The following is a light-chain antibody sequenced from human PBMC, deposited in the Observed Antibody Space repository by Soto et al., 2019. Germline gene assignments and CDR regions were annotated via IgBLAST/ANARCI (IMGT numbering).Light chain of an antibody. V-gene: IGKV4-1*01. CDR1: QSLLSNSNKKNY. J-gene: IGKJ1*01. CDR2: WAS. CDR3: QQSYTGRT. Sequence: DIVMTQSPDSLTVSLCERATINCKSSQSLLSNSNKKNYLAWYQQKPGQPPKLLIYWASTRESGVPDRFTGSGSGTDFTLTISSLQAEDVAVYFCQQSYTGRTFGQGTRVEIK.